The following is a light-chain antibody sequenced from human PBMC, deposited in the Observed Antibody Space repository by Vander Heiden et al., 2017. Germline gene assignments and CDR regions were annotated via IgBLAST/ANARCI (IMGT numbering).Light chain of an antibody. Sequence: QSALTKPASVTGSPGQSITISCTGTSSDVGGYDYFSWYQQYPGKAPQLMIYDVTKRPSGVSDRFSGSKSANTASLTISGLQAEDEADYYCSSFTSRVTWVFGGGTKVTVL. J-gene: IGLJ3*02. CDR3: SSFTSRVTWV. CDR2: DVT. V-gene: IGLV2-14*01. CDR1: SSDVGGYDY.